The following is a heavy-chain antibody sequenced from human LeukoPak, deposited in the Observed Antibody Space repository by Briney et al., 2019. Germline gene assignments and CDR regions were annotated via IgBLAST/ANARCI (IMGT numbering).Heavy chain of an antibody. CDR3: TRLGLPGSTSEVFDY. J-gene: IGHJ4*02. CDR2: IRSKTDSYAT. D-gene: IGHD1-26*01. V-gene: IGHV3-73*01. CDR1: GFTFSGSA. Sequence: GGSLRLSCAASGFTFSGSAMHWVRQVSGKGLEWVGRIRSKTDSYATAYAESVKGRFTVSRDDSKNTAYLQMNSLKTEDTAVYYCTRLGLPGSTSEVFDYWGQGTLVTVSS.